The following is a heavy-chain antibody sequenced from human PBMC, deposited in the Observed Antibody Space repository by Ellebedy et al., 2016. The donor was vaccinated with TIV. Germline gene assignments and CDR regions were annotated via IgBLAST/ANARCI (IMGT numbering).Heavy chain of an antibody. J-gene: IGHJ4*02. V-gene: IGHV4-59*01. CDR1: GGSISSYH. Sequence: MPSETLSLTCTVSGGSISSYHWSWIRQPPGKGLEWIGYIHYSGSTNYNPSLKSRVTISVDTSKNQFSLKLRSVTAADTAVYHCARGGGYNDYWGQGTLVTVSS. CDR2: IHYSGST. CDR3: ARGGGYNDY. D-gene: IGHD5-24*01.